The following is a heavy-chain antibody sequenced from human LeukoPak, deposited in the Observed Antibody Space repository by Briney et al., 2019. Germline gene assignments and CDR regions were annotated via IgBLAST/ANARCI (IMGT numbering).Heavy chain of an antibody. CDR2: INSDGSST. Sequence: PGGSLRLSCAASGFTFSSYWMHWVRQAPGKGLVWVSRINSDGSSTSYADSVKGRFTISSDNSKNTLYLQMNSLRAEDTAVYYCAKERLVTTMIVVVITGCFDYWGQGTLVTVSS. CDR3: AKERLVTTMIVVVITGCFDY. D-gene: IGHD3-22*01. V-gene: IGHV3-74*01. CDR1: GFTFSSYW. J-gene: IGHJ4*02.